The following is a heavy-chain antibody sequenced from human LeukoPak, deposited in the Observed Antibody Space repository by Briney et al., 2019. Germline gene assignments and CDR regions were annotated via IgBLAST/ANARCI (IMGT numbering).Heavy chain of an antibody. J-gene: IGHJ4*02. V-gene: IGHV3-7*01. D-gene: IGHD2-21*01. CDR2: IKQDGNDK. CDR3: ARGLCGGDCYDY. Sequence: GGSLRLSCAASGFIFSTYWMSWVRQAPGKGLEWVANIKQDGNDKYYVDSVKGRFTISRDNAKNSLYLQMNSLRAEDTAVYYCARGLCGGDCYDYWGQGTLVTVSS. CDR1: GFIFSTYW.